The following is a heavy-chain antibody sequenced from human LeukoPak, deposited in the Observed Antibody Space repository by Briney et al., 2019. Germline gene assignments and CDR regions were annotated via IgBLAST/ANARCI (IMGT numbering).Heavy chain of an antibody. CDR2: IYYSGST. CDR3: ARVSIQLERPARFDP. CDR1: GGSISSGAYY. Sequence: SQTLSLTCTVSGGSISSGAYYWSWIRQHPGKGLEWIGYIYYSGSTYYNPSLKSRVTISVDTSNNQLSLRLSSVTAVDTAVYYCARVSIQLERPARFDPWGQGTLVTVSS. D-gene: IGHD1-1*01. J-gene: IGHJ5*02. V-gene: IGHV4-31*03.